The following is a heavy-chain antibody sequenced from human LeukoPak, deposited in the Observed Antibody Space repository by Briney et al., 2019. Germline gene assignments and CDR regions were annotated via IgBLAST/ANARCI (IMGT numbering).Heavy chain of an antibody. CDR3: ARDLGHFYYYDSSGYFDY. Sequence: PGGSLRLSCAASGFTFSSYWMSWVRQAPGKGLEWVANIKQDGSEKYYVDSVKSRFTISRDNAKNSLYLQMNSLRAEDTAVYYCARDLGHFYYYDSSGYFDYWGQGTLVTVSS. V-gene: IGHV3-7*01. CDR1: GFTFSSYW. D-gene: IGHD3-22*01. J-gene: IGHJ4*02. CDR2: IKQDGSEK.